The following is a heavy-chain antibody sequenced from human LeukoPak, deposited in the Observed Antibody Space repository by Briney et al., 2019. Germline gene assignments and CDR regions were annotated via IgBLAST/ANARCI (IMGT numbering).Heavy chain of an antibody. CDR3: ARDLYYDSSGPAGDYYYGMDV. D-gene: IGHD3-22*01. V-gene: IGHV1-2*02. CDR2: INPNSGGT. CDR1: VYTFTGYY. J-gene: IGHJ6*02. Sequence: ASVNVSCKASVYTFTGYYMHWVRQAPGQGLEWMGWINPNSGGTNYAQKFQGRVTMTRDTSISTAYMELSRLRSDDTAVYYCARDLYYDSSGPAGDYYYGMDVWGQGTTVTVSS.